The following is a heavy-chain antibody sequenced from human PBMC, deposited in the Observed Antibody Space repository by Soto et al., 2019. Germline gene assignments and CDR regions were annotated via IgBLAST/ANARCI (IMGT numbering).Heavy chain of an antibody. CDR1: GYAFTTYG. Sequence: QVHLVQSGAEVKKPGASVKVSCKGSGYAFTTYGITWVRQAPGQGLEWMGWISDHNGNTNYAQKLQGRVTVTRATSTSTAYTELRRLRSDDTAVYSCARGRYGDYWGQGALVTVSS. CDR3: ARGRYGDY. V-gene: IGHV1-18*01. J-gene: IGHJ4*02. D-gene: IGHD1-1*01. CDR2: ISDHNGNT.